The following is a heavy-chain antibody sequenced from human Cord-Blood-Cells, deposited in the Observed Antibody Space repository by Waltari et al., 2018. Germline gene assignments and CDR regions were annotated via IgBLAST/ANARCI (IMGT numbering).Heavy chain of an antibody. CDR1: GFTFGDSA. V-gene: IGHV3-49*03. D-gene: IGHD6-6*01. CDR3: TSSYSSSSGAFDI. J-gene: IGHJ3*02. Sequence: EVQLVESGGGLVQPGRSLRLSCSASGFTFGDSAMSWFRQAPGKGLEWVGFIRSKAYGGTKEYAASVKGRFTISRDDSKSIAYLQMNSLKTEDTAVYYCTSSYSSSSGAFDIWGQGTMVTVSS. CDR2: IRSKAYGGTK.